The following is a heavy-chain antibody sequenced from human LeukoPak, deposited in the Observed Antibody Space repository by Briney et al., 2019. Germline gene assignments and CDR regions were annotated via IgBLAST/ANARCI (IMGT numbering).Heavy chain of an antibody. CDR1: GFTFSSYG. V-gene: IGHV3-30*18. D-gene: IGHD3-10*01. CDR2: ISYDGSNK. J-gene: IGHJ4*02. Sequence: GGSLRLSCAASGFTFSSYGMHWVRQAPGKGLEWVAVISYDGSNKYYADSVKGRFTISRDYSKNTLYLQMNSLRAEDTAVYYCAKGPRTVRFGDRHKGMFDYWGQGTLVTVSS. CDR3: AKGPRTVRFGDRHKGMFDY.